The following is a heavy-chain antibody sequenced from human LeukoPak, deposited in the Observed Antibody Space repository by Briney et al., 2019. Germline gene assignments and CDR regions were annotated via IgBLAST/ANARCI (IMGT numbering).Heavy chain of an antibody. CDR2: IYYSGST. CDR1: GGSISSYY. J-gene: IGHJ5*02. Sequence: SETLSLTCTVSGGSISSYYWSWIRQPPGKGLEWIGYIYYSGSTNYNPSLKSRVTISVDTSKNQFSLKLSSVTAADTAVYYCARRHSSSWYGGFTPGGQEPRATV. D-gene: IGHD6-13*01. CDR3: ARRHSSSWYGGFTP. V-gene: IGHV4-59*08.